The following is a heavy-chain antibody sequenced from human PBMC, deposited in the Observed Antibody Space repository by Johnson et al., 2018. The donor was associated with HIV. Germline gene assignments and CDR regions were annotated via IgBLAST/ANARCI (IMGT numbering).Heavy chain of an antibody. D-gene: IGHD6-6*01. J-gene: IGHJ3*02. V-gene: IGHV3-15*01. CDR1: GFTFSNAW. CDR3: TTEAYSSSSAAFDI. CDR2: IKSKTDVGTT. Sequence: VQLVESGGGLVKPGGPLSPSGAASGFTFSNAWMSWVGQAPGRGRSWVGGIKSKTDVGTTDYPAPVKGGFTISRDVSKNKLYLKMNSLKTEDTAVYYCTTEAYSSSSAAFDIGGQGTMVTVSS.